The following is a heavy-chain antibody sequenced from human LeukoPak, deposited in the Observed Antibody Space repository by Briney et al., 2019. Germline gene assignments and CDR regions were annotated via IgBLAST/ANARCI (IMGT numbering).Heavy chain of an antibody. CDR2: INPDSGGT. CDR3: AREGSGRLLRRYYYYMDV. J-gene: IGHJ6*03. D-gene: IGHD6-25*01. Sequence: ASVKVSCKASGYTFTDYYMHWVRQAPGQGLEWMGWINPDSGGTNYAQKFQGRVTMTRDTSISTAYMELSRLRSDDTAVYYCAREGSGRLLRRYYYYMDVWGKGTTVTVSS. CDR1: GYTFTDYY. V-gene: IGHV1-2*02.